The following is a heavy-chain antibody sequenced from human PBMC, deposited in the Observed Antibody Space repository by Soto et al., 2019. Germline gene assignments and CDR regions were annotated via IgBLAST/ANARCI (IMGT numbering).Heavy chain of an antibody. CDR3: ARGVRFLEWLLYGGDYYFDY. D-gene: IGHD3-3*01. V-gene: IGHV1-8*01. Sequence: QVQLVQSGAEVKKPGASVKVSCKASGYTFTSYDINWVRQATGQGLEWMGWMNPNSGNTGYAQKFQGRVTMTRNTSISTAYMELSSRRSEDTAVYYCARGVRFLEWLLYGGDYYFDYWGQGTLVTVSS. J-gene: IGHJ4*02. CDR1: GYTFTSYD. CDR2: MNPNSGNT.